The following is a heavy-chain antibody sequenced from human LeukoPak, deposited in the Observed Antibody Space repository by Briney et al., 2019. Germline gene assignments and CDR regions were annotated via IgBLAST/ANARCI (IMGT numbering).Heavy chain of an antibody. CDR2: ISSSSSYT. Sequence: PGGSLRLSCAASGFTCSDYYMSWIRQAPGKGLEWVSYISSSSSYTNYADSVKGRFTISRDNAKNSLYLQMNSLRAEDTAVYYCARDPSGGYSYGPHFDYWGQGTLVTVSS. CDR1: GFTCSDYY. CDR3: ARDPSGGYSYGPHFDY. J-gene: IGHJ4*02. V-gene: IGHV3-11*05. D-gene: IGHD5-18*01.